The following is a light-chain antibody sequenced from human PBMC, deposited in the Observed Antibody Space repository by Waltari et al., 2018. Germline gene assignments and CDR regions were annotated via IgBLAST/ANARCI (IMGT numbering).Light chain of an antibody. Sequence: QSVLTQPPSVSGAPGQRVTISCTGTSSNIGAGYDVHWYQQLPGAPPKLLIYGSSNRPSGVPDRISGSKSVSSASLAITGLQAEDDADYYCQSYDSSRTVVFGGGTKLTVL. CDR1: SSNIGAGYD. CDR3: QSYDSSRTVV. J-gene: IGLJ2*01. V-gene: IGLV1-40*01. CDR2: GSS.